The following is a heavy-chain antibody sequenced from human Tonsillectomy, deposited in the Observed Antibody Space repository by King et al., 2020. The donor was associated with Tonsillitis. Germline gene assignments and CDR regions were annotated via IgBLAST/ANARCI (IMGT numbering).Heavy chain of an antibody. Sequence: TLKESGPTLVKPTQTLTLTCTLSGFSLTVTGVGVGWIRQPPGKALEWLALIYLDDDKRYNPSLKSRLTITKDTSKNQVVLTMTNMDPVDTATYYCAHLPGIPVANTFPSYFDYWGQGTLVTVSS. CDR1: GFSLTVTGVG. J-gene: IGHJ4*02. CDR3: AHLPGIPVANTFPSYFDY. V-gene: IGHV2-5*02. CDR2: IYLDDDK. D-gene: IGHD6-19*01.